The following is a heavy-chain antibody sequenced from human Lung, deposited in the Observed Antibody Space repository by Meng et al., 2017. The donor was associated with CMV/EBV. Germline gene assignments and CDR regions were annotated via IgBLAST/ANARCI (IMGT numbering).Heavy chain of an antibody. CDR2: INPNSGGT. Sequence: ASXXVSXKASGYTFTGYYMHWVRQAPGQGLEWMGWINPNSGGTNYAQKFQGRVTMTRDTSISTAYMELSRLRSDDTAVYYCARVGERAMVYYFDYLGQGTLVTVSS. V-gene: IGHV1-2*02. J-gene: IGHJ4*02. CDR1: GYTFTGYY. CDR3: ARVGERAMVYYFDY. D-gene: IGHD5-18*01.